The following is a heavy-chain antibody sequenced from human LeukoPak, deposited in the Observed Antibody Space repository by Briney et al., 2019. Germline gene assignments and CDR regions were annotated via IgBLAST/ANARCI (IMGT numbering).Heavy chain of an antibody. CDR2: IYYSGNT. Sequence: PSETLSLTCTVSGGSVATGSYYWSWIRQPPGKGLEWIGYIYYSGNTNYNPSLKSRVTISLDTSKNQFSLKLSSVTAADTAVYYCARAAEQWLPPLDYWGQGTLVTVSS. CDR1: GGSVATGSYY. J-gene: IGHJ4*02. D-gene: IGHD6-19*01. CDR3: ARAAEQWLPPLDY. V-gene: IGHV4-61*01.